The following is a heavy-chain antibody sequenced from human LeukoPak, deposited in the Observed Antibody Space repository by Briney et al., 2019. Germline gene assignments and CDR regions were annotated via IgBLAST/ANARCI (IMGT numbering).Heavy chain of an antibody. CDR2: ICISGTK. D-gene: IGHD5-18*01. J-gene: IGHJ4*02. CDR1: GFTFSSYE. V-gene: IGHV3-48*03. Sequence: PGGSLRLSCAASGFTFSSYEMNWVRQAPGKGVEWVAYICISGTKSYADSEKGRFTISSDNSKNTLFFQMSSLRAEDTAAYYCVKEDYSANNYGYLFDYWGQGTLVTVSS. CDR3: VKEDYSANNYGYLFDY.